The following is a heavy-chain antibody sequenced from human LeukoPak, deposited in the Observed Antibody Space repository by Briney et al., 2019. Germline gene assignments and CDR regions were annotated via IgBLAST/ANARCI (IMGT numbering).Heavy chain of an antibody. D-gene: IGHD1-26*01. Sequence: SETLSLTCTVSGGSISSYYWSWIRQPPGKGLEWIGRLYTDGSTKNNPSLKSRVTMSVDTSKNQFSLKLSSVTAADTAVYYCARDLGSSSAFDIWGQGTMVTVSS. J-gene: IGHJ3*02. V-gene: IGHV4-4*07. CDR2: LYTDGST. CDR1: GGSISSYY. CDR3: ARDLGSSSAFDI.